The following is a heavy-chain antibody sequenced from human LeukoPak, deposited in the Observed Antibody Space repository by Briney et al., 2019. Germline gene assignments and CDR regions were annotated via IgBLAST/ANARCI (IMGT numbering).Heavy chain of an antibody. Sequence: PSETLSLTCTVSGGSISSSSYYWGWIRQPPGKGLEWIGSIYYSGSTYYNPSLKSRVTISVGTSKNQFSLILRSVTAADTAAYYCARVKDYSGSAQHWFDPWGQGTLVTVSS. CDR3: ARVKDYSGSAQHWFDP. V-gene: IGHV4-39*07. J-gene: IGHJ5*02. D-gene: IGHD3-10*01. CDR2: IYYSGST. CDR1: GGSISSSSYY.